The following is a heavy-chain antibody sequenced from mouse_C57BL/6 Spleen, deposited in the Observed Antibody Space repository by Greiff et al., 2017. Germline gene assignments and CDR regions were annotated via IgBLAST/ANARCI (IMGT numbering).Heavy chain of an antibody. J-gene: IGHJ3*01. CDR3: ARRGDYDKFAY. CDR1: GYTFTDYN. CDR2: IKPKNGGT. Sequence: EVKLQQSGLELVKLGASVKIPCKVFGYTFTDYNMAWVKQSHGKSLEWIGDIKPKNGGTIYNQKFKGKATLTVEKSSSTAYMELRSLTSEDTSVYYCARRGDYDKFAYWGQGTLVTVSA. V-gene: IGHV1-18*01. D-gene: IGHD2-4*01.